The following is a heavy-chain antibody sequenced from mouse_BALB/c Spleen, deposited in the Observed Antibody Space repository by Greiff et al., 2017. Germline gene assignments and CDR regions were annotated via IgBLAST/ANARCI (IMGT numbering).Heavy chain of an antibody. J-gene: IGHJ4*01. D-gene: IGHD1-1*02. CDR1: GFTFSSFG. CDR2: ISSGSSTI. CDR3: ERIWSSMDY. V-gene: IGHV5-17*02. Sequence: EVQRVESGGGLVQPGGSLKLSCAASGFTFSSFGMHWVRQAPEKGLEWVAYISSGSSTIYYADTVKGRFTISRDNPKNTLFLQMTSLRSEDTAMYYCERIWSSMDYWGQGTSVTVSS.